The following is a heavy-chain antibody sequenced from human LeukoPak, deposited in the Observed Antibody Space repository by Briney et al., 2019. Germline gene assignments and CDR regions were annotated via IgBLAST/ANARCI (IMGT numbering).Heavy chain of an antibody. D-gene: IGHD3-22*01. CDR1: GFTFSSYA. Sequence: PGASLRLSCAASGFTFSSYAMSWVRQAPGKGLEWVAVIWYDGSNKYYADSVKGRFTISRDNSKNTLYLQMNSLRAEDTAVYYCAASSSGYCDYWGQGTLVTVSS. CDR3: AASSSGYCDY. V-gene: IGHV3-33*08. CDR2: IWYDGSNK. J-gene: IGHJ4*02.